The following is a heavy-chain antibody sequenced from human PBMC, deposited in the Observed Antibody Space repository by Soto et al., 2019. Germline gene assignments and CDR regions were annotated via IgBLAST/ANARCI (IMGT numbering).Heavy chain of an antibody. CDR3: ARDNYGSGSFYLDY. V-gene: IGHV3-7*01. CDR1: GFTFNSYW. CDR2: IKHDGSEK. J-gene: IGHJ4*02. Sequence: EVQLVESGGGLVQPGGPLRLSCAVSGFTFNSYWMTWVRQAPGKGLEWVANIKHDGSEKHYVDSVKGRFTISRDNAKNSMYLQMNSLRAEDMAVYYCARDNYGSGSFYLDYWGQGTLVTVSS. D-gene: IGHD3-10*01.